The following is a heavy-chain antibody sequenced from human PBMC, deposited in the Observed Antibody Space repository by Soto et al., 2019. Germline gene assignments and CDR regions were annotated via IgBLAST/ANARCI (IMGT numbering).Heavy chain of an antibody. J-gene: IGHJ4*02. Sequence: EVQLLESGGGLVQPGGSLRLSCAASGFTFNNYAMTWVRQAPGKGLEWVSAISGGGDTTSYADSVKGRFTVSRAGSKNTLYLQMRSLRAEDTALYSCAKGRGGSGSLTPRVDFWGQGTLVTVSS. V-gene: IGHV3-23*01. D-gene: IGHD3-10*01. CDR1: GFTFNNYA. CDR3: AKGRGGSGSLTPRVDF. CDR2: ISGGGDTT.